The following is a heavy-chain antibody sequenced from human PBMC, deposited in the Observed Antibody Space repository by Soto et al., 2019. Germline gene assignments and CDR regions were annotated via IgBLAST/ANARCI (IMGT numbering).Heavy chain of an antibody. CDR1: GGSISSGGYY. J-gene: IGHJ6*02. V-gene: IGHV4-31*03. Sequence: QVQLQESGPGLVKPSQTLSLTCTVSGGSISSGGYYWSWIRQHPGKGLEWIGYIYYSGSTYYNPSHTSRVNISEDTSKNQFSLKLSSVTAADTAVYYCARGAHLYYYGMDVWGQGTTVTVSS. CDR3: ARGAHLYYYGMDV. CDR2: IYYSGST.